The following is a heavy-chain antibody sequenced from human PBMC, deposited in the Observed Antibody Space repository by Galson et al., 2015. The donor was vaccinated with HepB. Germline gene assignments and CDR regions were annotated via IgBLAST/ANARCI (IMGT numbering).Heavy chain of an antibody. CDR3: VELLGGLYCSSTSCYPDAFDV. J-gene: IGHJ3*01. Sequence: SLRLSCAGSGSSFSGYAMGWVRQAPGKGLQWVSTISGSGDKRDYADSVKGRFTISRDNSKSTLQLHLNGLRAEDTAVYYCVELLGGLYCSSTSCYPDAFDVWGQGTTVTVSS. CDR2: ISGSGDKR. V-gene: IGHV3-23*01. D-gene: IGHD2-2*01. CDR1: GSSFSGYA.